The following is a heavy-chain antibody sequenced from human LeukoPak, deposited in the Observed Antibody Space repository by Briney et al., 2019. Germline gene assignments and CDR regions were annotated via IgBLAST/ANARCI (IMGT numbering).Heavy chain of an antibody. CDR3: ARGDSSGWYYFDY. V-gene: IGHV4-34*01. J-gene: IGHJ4*02. CDR1: GGSFSGYY. CDR2: INHSGST. Sequence: SETLSLTCAVYGGSFSGYYWSWIRQPPGKGLEWIGEINHSGSTNYNPSLRSRVTVSVDTSKNQFSLKLSSVTAADTAVYYCARGDSSGWYYFDYWGQGTLVTVSS. D-gene: IGHD6-19*01.